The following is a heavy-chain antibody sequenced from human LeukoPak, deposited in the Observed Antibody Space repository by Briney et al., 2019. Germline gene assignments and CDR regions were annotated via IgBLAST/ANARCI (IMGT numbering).Heavy chain of an antibody. J-gene: IGHJ3*02. V-gene: IGHV3-48*04. D-gene: IGHD3-9*01. CDR3: AREVDRSFDWLPPDAFDI. Sequence: GGSLRLSCAASGFTFSSYSMNWVRQAPGKGLEWVSYISSRSSIIYQADSVKGRFTVSRDNAKNSVSLQMTGLRVEDTALYYCAREVDRSFDWLPPDAFDIWGQGTMVTVSS. CDR1: GFTFSSYS. CDR2: ISSRSSII.